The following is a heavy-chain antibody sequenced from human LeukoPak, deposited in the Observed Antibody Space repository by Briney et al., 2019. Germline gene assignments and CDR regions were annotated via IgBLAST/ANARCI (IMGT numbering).Heavy chain of an antibody. J-gene: IGHJ4*02. V-gene: IGHV3-30*02. D-gene: IGHD1-1*01. CDR2: IWYDGSNK. CDR3: AKDLSFAGYDY. CDR1: GFTFSSYG. Sequence: PGGSLRLSXAASGFTFSSYGMHWVRQAPGKGLEWVAFIWYDGSNKYYADSVKGRFTISRDNSKNTLYLQMNSLRAEDTAVYYCAKDLSFAGYDYWGQGTLVTVSS.